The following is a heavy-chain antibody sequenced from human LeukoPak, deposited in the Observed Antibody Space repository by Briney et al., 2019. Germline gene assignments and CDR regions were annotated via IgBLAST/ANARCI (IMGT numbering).Heavy chain of an antibody. CDR2: ISGSGGST. CDR1: GFTFSSYA. D-gene: IGHD4-17*01. CDR3: ATPTDYGDYGIFDY. V-gene: IGHV3-23*01. J-gene: IGHJ4*02. Sequence: GGSLRLSCAASGFTFSSYAMSWVRQAPGEGLEWVSAISGSGGSTYYADSVKGRFTISRDNSKNTLYLQMNSLRAEDTAVYYCATPTDYGDYGIFDYWGQGTLVTVSS.